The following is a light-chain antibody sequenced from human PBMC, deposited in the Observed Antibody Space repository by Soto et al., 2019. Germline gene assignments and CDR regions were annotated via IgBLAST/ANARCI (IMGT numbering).Light chain of an antibody. V-gene: IGKV3-20*01. Sequence: EIVLIQSPGTLSLSPGERATLSCRASQSVSNNYVAWYQQKPGQAPRLLIAGASSRATGIPDRFSGSGSGTDFTITISRLEPEDFAVYYCQQYGSSPPLTFGGGTKVEIK. CDR2: GAS. CDR3: QQYGSSPPLT. J-gene: IGKJ4*01. CDR1: QSVSNNY.